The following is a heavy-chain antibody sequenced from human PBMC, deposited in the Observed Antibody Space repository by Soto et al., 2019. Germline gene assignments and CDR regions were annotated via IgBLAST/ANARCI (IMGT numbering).Heavy chain of an antibody. CDR2: ISGSGGST. V-gene: IGHV3-23*01. D-gene: IGHD6-13*01. CDR1: GFTFSSYA. Sequence: GGSLRLSCAASGFTFSSYAMSWVRQAPGKGLEWVSAISGSGGSTYYADSVKGRFTISRDNSKNTLYLQMNSLRAEDTAVYYCAKAIAAAGKAPWFDPRGQGTLVTVSS. J-gene: IGHJ5*02. CDR3: AKAIAAAGKAPWFDP.